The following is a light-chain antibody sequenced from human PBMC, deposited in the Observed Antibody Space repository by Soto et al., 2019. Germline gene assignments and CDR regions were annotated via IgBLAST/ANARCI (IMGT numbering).Light chain of an antibody. Sequence: DIVMTQSPDSLAVSLGERATSNCKSSRSVSDSVNNENYLAWYQQRPRQPPKLLIYWASTRESGVPDRFSGSGSVTDFTLTISSLQAEDVAVYYCQQYYTAQLTVGPETKVDSK. CDR3: QQYYTAQLT. J-gene: IGKJ3*01. CDR2: WAS. CDR1: RSVSDSVNNENY. V-gene: IGKV4-1*01.